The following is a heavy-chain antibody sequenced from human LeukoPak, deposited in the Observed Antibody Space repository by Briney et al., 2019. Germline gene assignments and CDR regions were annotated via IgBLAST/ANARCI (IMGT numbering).Heavy chain of an antibody. Sequence: SETLSLTCTVSGGSISYYYWSWIRQSPGKGLEWIGYIYYSGTTNYNPSLKSRVTISVDTSKNQFSLKLSSVTAADTAVYYCARVPYRSRYCSGGSCYSPGAFDIWGQGTMVTVSS. V-gene: IGHV4-59*12. CDR1: GGSISYYY. CDR3: ARVPYRSRYCSGGSCYSPGAFDI. D-gene: IGHD2-15*01. J-gene: IGHJ3*02. CDR2: IYYSGTT.